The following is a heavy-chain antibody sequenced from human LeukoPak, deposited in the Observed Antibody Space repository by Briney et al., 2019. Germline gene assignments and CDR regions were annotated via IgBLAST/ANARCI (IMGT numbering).Heavy chain of an antibody. CDR2: IDYSGYT. D-gene: IGHD3-10*01. Sequence: SETLSLTCTVAGGSISSYYWSWIRQPPGKGLEWVGYIDYSGYTNYNPSLKSPVTISVDTSKNHFSLKLTSVTAADPAVYFCARGAYYGSGTDFRYDPWGQGPLVTVSS. CDR1: GGSISSYY. CDR3: ARGAYYGSGTDFRYDP. V-gene: IGHV4-59*13. J-gene: IGHJ5*02.